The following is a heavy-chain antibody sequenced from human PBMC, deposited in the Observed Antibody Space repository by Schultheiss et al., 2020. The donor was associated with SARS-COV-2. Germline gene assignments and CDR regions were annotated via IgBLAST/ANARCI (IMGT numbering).Heavy chain of an antibody. Sequence: GGSLRLSCAASGFTFSSYGSGYGMCWVRQAPGKGLEWVAVISYDGSNKYYADSVKGRFTISRDNSKNTLYLQMNSLRAEDTAVYYCSRVHGYYDSSGYYYPSYYYYGMDVWGQGTTVTVSS. CDR2: ISYDGSNK. CDR1: GFTFSSYG. CDR3: SRVHGYYDSSGYYYPSYYYYGMDV. J-gene: IGHJ6*02. V-gene: IGHV3-30*03. D-gene: IGHD3-22*01.